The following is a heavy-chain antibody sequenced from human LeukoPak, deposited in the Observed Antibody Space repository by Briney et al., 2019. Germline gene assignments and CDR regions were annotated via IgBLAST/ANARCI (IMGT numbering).Heavy chain of an antibody. D-gene: IGHD2-21*01. CDR1: GYTFTSNY. V-gene: IGHV1-46*01. CDR3: ARDNSVRGEAWWFNP. CDR2: ISPSGGST. J-gene: IGHJ5*02. Sequence: ASVKVSCEAFGYTFTSNYMHWVRQAPGQGPEWMGVISPSGGSTTYAQKFQGRVTLTRDMSTSTDYLELSSLRSEDTAVYYCARDNSVRGEAWWFNPWGQGTLVTVSS.